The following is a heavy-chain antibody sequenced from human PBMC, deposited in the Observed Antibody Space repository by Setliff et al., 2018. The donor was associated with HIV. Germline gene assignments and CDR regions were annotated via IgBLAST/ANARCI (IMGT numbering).Heavy chain of an antibody. CDR3: ALPYCGGGNCWSSASLPPAGWFGP. CDR2: IIPMYGVA. V-gene: IGHV1-69*05. D-gene: IGHD2-15*01. J-gene: IGHJ5*02. Sequence: GASVKVSCKASGGTFSSYVISWVRQAPGQGPEWMGGIIPMYGVANYAQKFQGRVTITTDESTSTAYMELSSLRSEDTAVYYCALPYCGGGNCWSSASLPPAGWFGPWGQGTLVTVLL. CDR1: GGTFSSYV.